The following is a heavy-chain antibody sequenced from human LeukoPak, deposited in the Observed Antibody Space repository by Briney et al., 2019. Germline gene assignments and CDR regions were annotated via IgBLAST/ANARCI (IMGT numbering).Heavy chain of an antibody. CDR2: IYYSGST. CDR3: ARSRSQAGVD. CDR1: GGSISSYY. D-gene: IGHD6-13*01. V-gene: IGHV4-59*12. J-gene: IGHJ4*02. Sequence: SETLSLTCTVSGGSISSYYWSWIRQPPGKGLEWIGYIYYSGSTNYNPSLKSRVTISVDTSKNQFSLKLSSVTAADTAVYYCARSRSQAGVDWGQGTLVTVSS.